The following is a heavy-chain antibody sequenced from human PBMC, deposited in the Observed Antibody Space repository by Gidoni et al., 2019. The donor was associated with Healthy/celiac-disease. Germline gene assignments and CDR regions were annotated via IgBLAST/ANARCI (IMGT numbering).Heavy chain of an antibody. CDR1: GCTFSSYG. J-gene: IGHJ6*02. CDR2: IWYDGSNK. CDR3: ARARGDYRGYYYGMDV. V-gene: IGHV3-33*01. Sequence: QVQLVESGGGVVQPGRSLRLSCAASGCTFSSYGMHWVRQAPGKGLEWVAVIWYDGSNKYYADSVKGRFTIARDNSKNTLYLQMNSLRAEDTAVYYCARARGDYRGYYYGMDVWGQGTTVTVSS. D-gene: IGHD4-17*01.